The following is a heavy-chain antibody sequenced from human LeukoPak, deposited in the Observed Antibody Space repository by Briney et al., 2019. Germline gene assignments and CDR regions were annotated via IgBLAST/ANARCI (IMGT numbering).Heavy chain of an antibody. CDR2: INYSGSTT. D-gene: IGHD4-17*01. V-gene: IGHV4-34*01. CDR1: GGSLSGYH. Sequence: PSETLSLTCAVYGGSLSGYHWSWIRQPPGKGLEWIGEINYSGSTTNYNPSLQSRVTISVDTSKNQLSLKLSSVTAADTAVYYCARADRTVTTRWAHCFDYWGQGTLVTVSS. CDR3: ARADRTVTTRWAHCFDY. J-gene: IGHJ4*02.